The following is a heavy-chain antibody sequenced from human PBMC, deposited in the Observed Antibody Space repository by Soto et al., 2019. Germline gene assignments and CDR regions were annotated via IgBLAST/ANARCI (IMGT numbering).Heavy chain of an antibody. CDR1: GFTFSSFG. CDR3: ARDASYYSLWSGYYPSRNGMDV. Sequence: GGSLRLSCAASGFTFSSFGMHWVRQAPGKXLEWVSLIWYDGSKKSYGDSVKGRFTISRDNSRNTVYLQMNSLRADDTAVYYCARDASYYSLWSGYYPSRNGMDVWGQGPTVTVSS. V-gene: IGHV3-33*01. CDR2: IWYDGSKK. J-gene: IGHJ6*02. D-gene: IGHD3-3*01.